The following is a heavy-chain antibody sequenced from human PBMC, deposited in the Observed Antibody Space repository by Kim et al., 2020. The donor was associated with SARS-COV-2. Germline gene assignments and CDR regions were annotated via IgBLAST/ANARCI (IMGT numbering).Heavy chain of an antibody. Sequence: GGSLRLSCAASGFTFSSYGMHWVRQAPGKGLEWVAVIWYDGSNKYYADSVKGRFTISRDNSKNTLYLQMNSLRAEDTAVYYCARDNSAATVVTNGWAFDIWGQGTMVTVSS. CDR1: GFTFSSYG. D-gene: IGHD2-15*01. J-gene: IGHJ3*02. CDR3: ARDNSAATVVTNGWAFDI. V-gene: IGHV3-33*01. CDR2: IWYDGSNK.